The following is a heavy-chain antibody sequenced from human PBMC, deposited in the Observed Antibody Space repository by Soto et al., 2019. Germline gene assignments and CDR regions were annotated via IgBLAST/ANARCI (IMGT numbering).Heavy chain of an antibody. J-gene: IGHJ4*02. D-gene: IGHD6-19*01. CDR3: ARESGYSSGSFDY. CDR2: IKPNSGGT. CDR1: GYTFTGYY. Sequence: QVQLVQSGAEVKKPGASVKVSCKASGYTFTGYYMHWVRQAPGQGLEWMGWIKPNSGGTNYAQKFQGWVTMTSDTSISTAYLELSRLRSDDTAVYYCARESGYSSGSFDYSGQGTLVTASS. V-gene: IGHV1-2*04.